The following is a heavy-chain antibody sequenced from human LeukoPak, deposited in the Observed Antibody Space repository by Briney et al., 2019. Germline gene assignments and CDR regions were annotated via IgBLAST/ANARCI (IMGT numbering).Heavy chain of an antibody. V-gene: IGHV4-61*02. CDR2: IYTSGST. D-gene: IGHD3-10*01. J-gene: IGHJ4*02. CDR3: ARASWFGESTTDY. Sequence: SETLSLTCTVSGGSISSGSYYWSWIRQPAGKGLEWIGRIYTSGSTNYNPSLNSRVTISVDTSNNQFSLKLSSVTAADTAVYYCARASWFGESTTDYWGQGTLVTVSS. CDR1: GGSISSGSYY.